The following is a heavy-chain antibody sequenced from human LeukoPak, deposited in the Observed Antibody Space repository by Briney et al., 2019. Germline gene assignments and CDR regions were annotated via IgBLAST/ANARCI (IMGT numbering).Heavy chain of an antibody. V-gene: IGHV3-33*01. Sequence: GGSLRLSCAASGFTFSSYGMHWVRQAPGKGLEWVAVIWYDGSNKYYADSVKGRFTISRDNSKNTLYLQTNSLRAEDTAVYYCARDRTMATITPLDYWGQGTLVTVSS. CDR3: ARDRTMATITPLDY. J-gene: IGHJ4*02. CDR1: GFTFSSYG. CDR2: IWYDGSNK. D-gene: IGHD5-12*01.